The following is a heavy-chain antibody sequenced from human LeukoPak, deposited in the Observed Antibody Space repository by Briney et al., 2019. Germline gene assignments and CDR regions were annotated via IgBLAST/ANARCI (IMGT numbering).Heavy chain of an antibody. CDR1: GYTFTSYG. CDR3: ARDDVAVAGKTDY. J-gene: IGHJ4*02. V-gene: IGHV1-18*01. D-gene: IGHD6-19*01. CDR2: ISAYNGNT. Sequence: GASVTVSCRASGYTFTSYGISWVRQAPGQGVEWMGWISAYNGNTNYSQKLQGRVIMTTDTSTSTAYMELRSLRSDDTAVYYCARDDVAVAGKTDYWGQGTLVTVSS.